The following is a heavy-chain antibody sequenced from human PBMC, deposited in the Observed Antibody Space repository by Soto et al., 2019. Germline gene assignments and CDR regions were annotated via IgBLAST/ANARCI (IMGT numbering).Heavy chain of an antibody. Sequence: SATLYLTYTVSGACIISAEHYRSLICEPPGKGLEWIGLIYYTGITDYNPSLKSRVTISVDTSKNQFSLKLSSVTAADTAVYYCARGSYYYDSSGYYHYWGKGTLVTVS. J-gene: IGHJ4*02. CDR3: ARGSYYYDSSGYYHY. V-gene: IGHV4-30-4*01. CDR2: IYYTGIT. D-gene: IGHD3-22*01. CDR1: GACIISAEHY.